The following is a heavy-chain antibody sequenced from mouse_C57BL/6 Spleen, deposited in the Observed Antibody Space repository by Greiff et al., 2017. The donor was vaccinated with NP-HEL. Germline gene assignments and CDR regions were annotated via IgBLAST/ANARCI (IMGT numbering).Heavy chain of an antibody. CDR3: ARYPSAHYCDY. CDR1: GYTFTSYW. D-gene: IGHD6-1*01. Sequence: QVQLQQPGAELVRPGTSVKLSCKASGYTFTSYWMHWVKQRPGQGLEWIGVIDPSDSYTNYNQKFKGKATLTVDTSSSTAYMQLSSLTSEDSAVYYCARYPSAHYCDYWGQGTTLTVSS. V-gene: IGHV1-59*01. CDR2: IDPSDSYT. J-gene: IGHJ2*01.